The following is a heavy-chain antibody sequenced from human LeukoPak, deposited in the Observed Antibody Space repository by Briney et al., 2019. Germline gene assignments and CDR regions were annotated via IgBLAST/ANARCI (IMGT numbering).Heavy chain of an antibody. CDR2: IIPILGIA. Sequence: SVKVSCKASGGTFSSYTISWVRQAPGQGLEWMGRIIPILGIANYAQKFQGRVMITADKSTSTAYMELSSLRSEDTAVYYCARGGGQYCSSTSCSNWFDPWGQGTLVTVSS. J-gene: IGHJ5*02. CDR3: ARGGGQYCSSTSCSNWFDP. CDR1: GGTFSSYT. D-gene: IGHD2-2*01. V-gene: IGHV1-69*02.